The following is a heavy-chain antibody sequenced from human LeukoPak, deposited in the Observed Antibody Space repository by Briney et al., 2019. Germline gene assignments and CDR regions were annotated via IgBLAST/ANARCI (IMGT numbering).Heavy chain of an antibody. V-gene: IGHV3-20*04. Sequence: GGSLRLSCAASGFTFSNSAMSWVRQAPGKGLEWVSGINWNGGSTGYGDSVKGRFTISRDNAKNSLYLQMNSLRAEDTALYYCARARSGYYSSFDYWGQGTLVTVSS. J-gene: IGHJ4*02. CDR3: ARARSGYYSSFDY. CDR1: GFTFSNSA. D-gene: IGHD3-22*01. CDR2: INWNGGST.